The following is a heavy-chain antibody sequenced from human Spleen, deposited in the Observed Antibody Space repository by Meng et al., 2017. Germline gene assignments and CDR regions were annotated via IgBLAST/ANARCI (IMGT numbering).Heavy chain of an antibody. V-gene: IGHV1-18*01. CDR2: FVSNADT. CDR1: GYTYTDYQ. CDR3: ARGTPGRSYSDY. D-gene: IGHD3-10*01. Sequence: QVQLVQSGAEVKKPGASVKVSCKASGYTYTDYQTDWVRQAPGQGLEWMGWFVSNADTYPAQKFQGRVTMTRDTHTSTDFMELRSLRFDDTAVYYCARGTPGRSYSDYWGQGTLVTVS. J-gene: IGHJ4*02.